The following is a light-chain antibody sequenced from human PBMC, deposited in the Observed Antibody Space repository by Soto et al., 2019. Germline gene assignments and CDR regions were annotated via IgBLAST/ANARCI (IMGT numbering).Light chain of an antibody. CDR3: SSYTSSNSYG. J-gene: IGLJ1*01. Sequence: LAQPASVSGSPGQSIAISCTGSSSDVCGYKYVSWYQQHPGKAPKLMIYDVSNRPSGVSVRFSGSKSGNTASLTISGLQSEDEADYYCSSYTSSNSYGFGTGTKVTVL. CDR2: DVS. CDR1: SSDVCGYKY. V-gene: IGLV2-14*03.